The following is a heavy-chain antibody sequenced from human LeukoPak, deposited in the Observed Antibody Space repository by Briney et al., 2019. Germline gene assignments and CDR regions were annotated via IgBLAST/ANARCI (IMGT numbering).Heavy chain of an antibody. V-gene: IGHV1-2*02. CDR2: INPNNGGT. J-gene: IGHJ4*02. D-gene: IGHD3-22*01. Sequence: ASVKVSCKASGNTFTDYYMQWVRQAPGQGLEWMGWINPNNGGTNYAQKFQGRVTMTRDTSISTVYMEVSWLRFDDTAVYYCARDGDYDSSGYYSDYWGQGTLVTVSS. CDR1: GNTFTDYY. CDR3: ARDGDYDSSGYYSDY.